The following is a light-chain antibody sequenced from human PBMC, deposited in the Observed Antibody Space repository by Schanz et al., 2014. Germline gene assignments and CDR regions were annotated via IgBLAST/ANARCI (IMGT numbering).Light chain of an antibody. Sequence: DIQMTQSPSSLSASVGDSVTISCRASQTILTYLTWYQQKPGKAPKLLIYNASNLQGGVPPRFTGSGSGTDFTLTITGLRPEDFASYFCQQADTFPPTYTFGPGTRVDIK. CDR1: QTILTY. CDR3: QQADTFPPTYT. CDR2: NAS. J-gene: IGKJ2*01. V-gene: IGKV1-39*01.